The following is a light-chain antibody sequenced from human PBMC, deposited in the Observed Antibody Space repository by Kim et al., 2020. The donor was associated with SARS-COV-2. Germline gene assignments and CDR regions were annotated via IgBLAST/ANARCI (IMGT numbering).Light chain of an antibody. CDR1: SGRIASNY. CDR3: QSFDSSDVV. CDR2: EDN. V-gene: IGLV6-57*01. Sequence: GKTVTISCTRSSGRIASNYVQWYQQRPGSSPTTVIYEDNERPSGVPNRFSGSIDSSSNSASLTISGLKTEDEADYYCQSFDSSDVVFGGGTQLTVL. J-gene: IGLJ2*01.